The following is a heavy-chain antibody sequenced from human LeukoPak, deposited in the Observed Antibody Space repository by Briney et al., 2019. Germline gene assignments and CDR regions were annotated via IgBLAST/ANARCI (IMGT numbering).Heavy chain of an antibody. CDR2: ISGNSGRT. J-gene: IGHJ4*02. Sequence: GGSLRLSCAASGFTFSSYAMSWVRQAPGKGLEWVSSISGNSGRTYYADSVKGRSSISRDNSNNTLYLQMNSLRAEDAAVYYCAKSTSSWERVDYWGQGTLVTVSS. CDR1: GFTFSSYA. D-gene: IGHD6-13*01. V-gene: IGHV3-23*01. CDR3: AKSTSSWERVDY.